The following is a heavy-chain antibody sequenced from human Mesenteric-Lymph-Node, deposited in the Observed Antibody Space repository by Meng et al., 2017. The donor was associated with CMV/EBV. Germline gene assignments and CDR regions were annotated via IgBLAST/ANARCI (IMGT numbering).Heavy chain of an antibody. D-gene: IGHD2/OR15-2a*01. CDR3: AKSRSSTPGIVDD. J-gene: IGHJ4*02. CDR1: GVSVPRGAYH. V-gene: IGHV4-61*08. CDR2: IYGTGIT. Sequence: QLQEWGPGLGKPSGTLSLTFIVSGVSVPRGAYHWSWIRQSPGKGLEWIGYIYGTGITIYNPSLKSRVTILLETSKNQFSLKLNSVTTADTAVYYCAKSRSSTPGIVDDWGQGTLVTVSS.